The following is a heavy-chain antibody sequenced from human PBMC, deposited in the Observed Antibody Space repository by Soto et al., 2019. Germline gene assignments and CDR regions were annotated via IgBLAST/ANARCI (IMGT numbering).Heavy chain of an antibody. CDR1: GYSFTSYW. Sequence: GESLKISCKGSGYSFTSYWISWVRQMPGKGLEWMGRIDPSDSYTNYSPSFQGHVTISADKSISTAYLQWSSLKASDTAMYYCASTYYYGSGMSGMDVWGQGTTVTVSS. CDR3: ASTYYYGSGMSGMDV. J-gene: IGHJ6*02. CDR2: IDPSDSYT. V-gene: IGHV5-10-1*01. D-gene: IGHD3-10*01.